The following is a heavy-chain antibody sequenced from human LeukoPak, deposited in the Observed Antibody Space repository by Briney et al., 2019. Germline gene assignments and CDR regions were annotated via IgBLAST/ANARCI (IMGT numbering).Heavy chain of an antibody. J-gene: IGHJ4*02. D-gene: IGHD1-26*01. CDR1: GYTFTGYY. CDR3: ARDHRYSGSFDFDY. Sequence: ALVKVSCKASGYTFTGYYMHWVRHAPGQGLEWMGWINPNSGGTNYAQKFQGRVTMTRDTSISTAYMELSRLRSDDTAVYYCARDHRYSGSFDFDYWGQGTLVTVSS. CDR2: INPNSGGT. V-gene: IGHV1-2*02.